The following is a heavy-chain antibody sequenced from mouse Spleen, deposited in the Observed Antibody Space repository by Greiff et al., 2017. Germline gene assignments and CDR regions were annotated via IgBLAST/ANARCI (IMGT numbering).Heavy chain of an antibody. D-gene: IGHD2-5*01. CDR1: GFTFSSYT. V-gene: IGHV5-9*04. J-gene: IGHJ3*01. CDR3: ARHYPLSNYPFAY. Sequence: EVQLVESGGGLVKPGGSLKLSCAASGFTFSSYTMSWVRQTPAKRLEWVATISSGGGNTYYPDSVKGRFTISRDNARNTLYLQMSSLRSEDTAMYYCARHYPLSNYPFAYWGQGTLVTVSA. CDR2: ISSGGGNT.